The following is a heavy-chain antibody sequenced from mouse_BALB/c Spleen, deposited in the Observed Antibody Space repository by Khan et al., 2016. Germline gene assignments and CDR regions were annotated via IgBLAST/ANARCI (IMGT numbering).Heavy chain of an antibody. CDR1: GFSLTSYG. Sequence: QVQLKQSGPGLVASSQSLSITCTVSGFSLTSYGIHWVRQPPGKGLEWLGVIWAGGGTNYDSALMSSLSIHKDNSTSQVFLKMNSLQTDDTAMYYCVSELGGFAYWGQGTLVTVSA. D-gene: IGHD4-1*01. CDR3: VSELGGFAY. V-gene: IGHV2-9*02. J-gene: IGHJ3*01. CDR2: IWAGGGT.